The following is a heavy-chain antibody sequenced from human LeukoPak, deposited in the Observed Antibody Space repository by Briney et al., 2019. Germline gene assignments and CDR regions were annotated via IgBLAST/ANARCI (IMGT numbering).Heavy chain of an antibody. CDR3: ARLIVGASPGGGDY. D-gene: IGHD1-26*01. J-gene: IGHJ4*02. V-gene: IGHV1-69*13. Sequence: SVKVSCKASGGTFSSYAISWVRQAPGQGLEWMGGIIPIFGTANYAQKFQGRATITADESTSTAYMELSSLRSEDTAVYYCARLIVGASPGGGDYWGQGTLVTVSS. CDR1: GGTFSSYA. CDR2: IIPIFGTA.